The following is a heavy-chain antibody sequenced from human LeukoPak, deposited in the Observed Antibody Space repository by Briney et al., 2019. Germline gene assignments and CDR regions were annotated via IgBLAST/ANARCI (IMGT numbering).Heavy chain of an antibody. CDR1: GGTFSSYV. D-gene: IGHD2-8*01. CDR3: ARADYCTNGVCYTTGWFDP. CDR2: ISAYNGNT. J-gene: IGHJ5*02. Sequence: ASVKVSCKASGGTFSSYVISWVRQAPGQGLEWMGWISAYNGNTNYAQKLQGRVTMTTDTSTSTAYMELRSLRSDDTAVYYCARADYCTNGVCYTTGWFDPWGQGTLVTVSS. V-gene: IGHV1-18*01.